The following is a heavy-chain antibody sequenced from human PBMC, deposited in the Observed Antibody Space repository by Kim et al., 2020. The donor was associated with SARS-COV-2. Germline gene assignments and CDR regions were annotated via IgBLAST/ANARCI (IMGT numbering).Heavy chain of an antibody. J-gene: IGHJ3*02. Sequence: AVSVKSRITINPDTSKNQFSLQLNSVTPEDTAVYYCARDQRGYAHDAFDIWGQGTMVTVSS. D-gene: IGHD5-12*01. V-gene: IGHV6-1*01. CDR3: ARDQRGYAHDAFDI.